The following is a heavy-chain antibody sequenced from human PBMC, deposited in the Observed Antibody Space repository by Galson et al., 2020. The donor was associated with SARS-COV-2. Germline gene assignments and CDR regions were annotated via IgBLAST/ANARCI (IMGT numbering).Heavy chain of an antibody. CDR2: INPNSGVT. Sequence: KISCKASGYTFTDYYMHWVRQAPGQGLEWMGWINPNSGVTNYAQRFQARVTLTRDTSISTAYMELTRLTSDDTAVYYCARAESSLVHFDYWGQGTLVTVSS. V-gene: IGHV1-2*02. J-gene: IGHJ4*02. CDR3: ARAESSLVHFDY. D-gene: IGHD6-13*01. CDR1: GYTFTDYY.